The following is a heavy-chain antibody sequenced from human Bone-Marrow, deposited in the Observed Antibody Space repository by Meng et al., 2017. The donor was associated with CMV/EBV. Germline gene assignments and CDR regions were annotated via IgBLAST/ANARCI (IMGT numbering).Heavy chain of an antibody. V-gene: IGHV3-9*03. CDR2: ISCNSGTM. D-gene: IGHD5-12*01. CDR3: VKSTRYSGYELGIFDY. CDR1: GFTFDDFA. J-gene: IGHJ4*02. Sequence: GGSLRLSCAASGFTFDDFAMHWVRQAPGKGLEWVSGISCNSGTMGYADSVKGRFTISRDNAKGALYLQMSSLRSEDMALYYCVKSTRYSGYELGIFDYWGQGTLVTVSS.